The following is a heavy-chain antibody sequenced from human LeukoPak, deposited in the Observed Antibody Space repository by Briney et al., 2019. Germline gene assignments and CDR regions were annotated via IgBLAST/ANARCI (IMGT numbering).Heavy chain of an antibody. CDR3: ARALMPSGYYDSSGYYTGWFDP. CDR2: IYYSGST. V-gene: IGHV4-31*03. CDR1: GGSISSGGYY. Sequence: PSETLSLTCTVSGGSISSGGYYWSWIRQHPGKGLEWIGYIYYSGSTYYNPSLKSRVTISVDTSKNQFSLKLSSVTAADTAVYYCARALMPSGYYDSSGYYTGWFDPWAREPWSPSPQ. J-gene: IGHJ5*02. D-gene: IGHD3-22*01.